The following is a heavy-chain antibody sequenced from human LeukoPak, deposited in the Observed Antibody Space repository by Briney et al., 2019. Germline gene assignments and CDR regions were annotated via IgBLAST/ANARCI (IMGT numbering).Heavy chain of an antibody. V-gene: IGHV3-74*01. CDR2: INSDGTIT. CDR1: GFTFSSYW. Sequence: GGSLRLSCAASGFTFSSYWMHWVRQGPAKGLVWVSRINSDGTITSYADSVKGRFTISRDNAKNTLLLQMNSLRAEDTAVYYCALYGGNSRPIWGQGTMVTVSS. D-gene: IGHD4-23*01. J-gene: IGHJ3*02. CDR3: ALYGGNSRPI.